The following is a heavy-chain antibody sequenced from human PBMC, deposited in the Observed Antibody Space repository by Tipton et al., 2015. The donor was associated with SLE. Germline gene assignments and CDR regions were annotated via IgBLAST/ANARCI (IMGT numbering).Heavy chain of an antibody. CDR2: ISFSGLT. CDR1: GGSISGYY. D-gene: IGHD7-27*01. V-gene: IGHV4-59*12. CDR3: ARELGMVAFDI. J-gene: IGHJ3*02. Sequence: TLSLTCTVSGGSISGYYWSWVRQPPGKGLEWIGYISFSGLTNYNPSVRSRVSTSMDTSTNQFSLQMSSVTAADTALYYCARELGMVAFDIWGQGTMVTVSS.